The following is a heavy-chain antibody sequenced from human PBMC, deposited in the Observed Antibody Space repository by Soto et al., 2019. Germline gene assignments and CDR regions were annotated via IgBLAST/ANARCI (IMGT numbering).Heavy chain of an antibody. J-gene: IGHJ4*02. D-gene: IGHD3-22*01. CDR2: IYSGGST. CDR1: GFTVSRSY. Sequence: EVQLVESGGGLIQPGGSLRVSCAASGFTVSRSYMSWVRQAPGKGLEWVSVIYSGGSTNYADSVKGRFTISRDNSKNTLYLQMSSRRGEDTAVYCGAGDTYYCDGRGQAYGGQGALVRVSS. CDR3: AGDTYYCDGRGQAY. V-gene: IGHV3-53*01.